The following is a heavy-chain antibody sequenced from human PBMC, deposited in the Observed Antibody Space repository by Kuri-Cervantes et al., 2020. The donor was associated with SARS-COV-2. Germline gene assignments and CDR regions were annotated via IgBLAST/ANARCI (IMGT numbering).Heavy chain of an antibody. CDR2: ISSSGTTT. V-gene: IGHV3-48*04. D-gene: IGHD3-3*01. J-gene: IGHJ3*01. Sequence: GESLKISCAASGFTFSSYSMNWVRQAPGKGLEWVSSISSSGTTTYYADSVKGRFTISRDNAKKSLYVQMNSLRAVDTAVYYCARAGERYYDFWSGHLPNDAVDVWGRGTMVTVSS. CDR1: GFTFSSYS. CDR3: ARAGERYYDFWSGHLPNDAVDV.